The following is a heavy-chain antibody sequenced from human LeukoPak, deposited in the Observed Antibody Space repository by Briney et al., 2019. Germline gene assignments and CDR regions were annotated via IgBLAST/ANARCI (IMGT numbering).Heavy chain of an antibody. CDR3: ARDSGMATEYYYYYGMDV. CDR2: ISSSSSFI. V-gene: IGHV3-11*06. D-gene: IGHD5-24*01. CDR1: GFTFSDYY. J-gene: IGHJ6*02. Sequence: GGSLRLSCAASGFTFSDYYMSWIRQAPGKGLEWVSSISSSSSFIYYADSVKGRFTISRDNAKNSLYLQMNSLRAEDTAVYYCARDSGMATEYYYYYGMDVWGQGTTVTVSS.